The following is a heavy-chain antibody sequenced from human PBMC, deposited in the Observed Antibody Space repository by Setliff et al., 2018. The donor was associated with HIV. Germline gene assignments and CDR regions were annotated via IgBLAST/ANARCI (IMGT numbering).Heavy chain of an antibody. V-gene: IGHV3-23*01. J-gene: IGHJ4*02. CDR2: ISGSGGGT. Sequence: GSLRLSCAASGFTFSSYAMSWVRQAPGKGLEWVSAISGSGGGTYYEDSVKGRFTISRDNSKNTLYLQMNSLRAEDTAVYYCAKASVVNVVATTIWFWGQGTLVTVSS. CDR1: GFTFSSYA. CDR3: AKASVVNVVATTIWF. D-gene: IGHD1-26*01.